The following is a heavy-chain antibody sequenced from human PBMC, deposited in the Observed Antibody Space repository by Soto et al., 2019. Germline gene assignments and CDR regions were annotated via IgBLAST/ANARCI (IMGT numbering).Heavy chain of an antibody. J-gene: IGHJ6*02. Sequence: PGGSLRLSCAASGFTFSNAWMSWVRQAPGKGLEWVGRIKSKTDGGTTDYAAPVKGRFTISRDDSKNTLYLQMNSLKTEDTAVYYCTTVKRPSIAPAGPLGMDVCGQGTTVTVSS. V-gene: IGHV3-15*01. CDR1: GFTFSNAW. D-gene: IGHD6-13*01. CDR3: TTVKRPSIAPAGPLGMDV. CDR2: IKSKTDGGTT.